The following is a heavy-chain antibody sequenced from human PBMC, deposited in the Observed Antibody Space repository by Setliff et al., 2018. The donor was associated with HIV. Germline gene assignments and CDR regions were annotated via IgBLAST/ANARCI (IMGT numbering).Heavy chain of an antibody. J-gene: IGHJ4*02. D-gene: IGHD1-20*01. CDR1: GYTFTSYG. V-gene: IGHV1-18*01. CDR2: ISAYNGNT. Sequence: GASVKVSCKASGYTFTSYGISWVRQAPGQGLEWMGWISAYNGNTNYAQKLQGRVTMTTDTSTSTAYMELRSLRSDDTAVYYCARVPLSYNWNLHYFDYWGQGTLVTVSS. CDR3: ARVPLSYNWNLHYFDY.